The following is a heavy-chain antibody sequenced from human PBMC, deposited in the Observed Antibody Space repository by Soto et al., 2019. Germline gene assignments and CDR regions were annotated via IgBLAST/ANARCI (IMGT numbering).Heavy chain of an antibody. D-gene: IGHD3-22*01. CDR1: GGSISSGGYY. CDR3: ARDRGSGYYNTNWFDP. CDR2: IYYSGST. V-gene: IGHV4-31*03. Sequence: QVQLQESGPGLVKPSQTLSLTCTVSGGSISSGGYYWSWIRQHPGKGLEWIGYIYYSGSTYYNPSLKSRVTISVDPSKNQFSRKLSSVTAADTAVYYCARDRGSGYYNTNWFDPWGQGTLVTVSS. J-gene: IGHJ5*02.